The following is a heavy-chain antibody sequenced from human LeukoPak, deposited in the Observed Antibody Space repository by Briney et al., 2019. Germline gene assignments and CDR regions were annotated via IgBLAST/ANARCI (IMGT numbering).Heavy chain of an antibody. V-gene: IGHV3-11*06. Sequence: GGSLRLSCAASGFTFGDYYMSWIRQAPGKGLEWVSYISSSSSYTNYADSVKGRFTISRDNAKNSLYLQMNSLRAEDTAVYYCAKYLYNWNDGGSVDYWGQGTLVTVSS. D-gene: IGHD1-1*01. CDR1: GFTFGDYY. CDR2: ISSSSSYT. CDR3: AKYLYNWNDGGSVDY. J-gene: IGHJ4*02.